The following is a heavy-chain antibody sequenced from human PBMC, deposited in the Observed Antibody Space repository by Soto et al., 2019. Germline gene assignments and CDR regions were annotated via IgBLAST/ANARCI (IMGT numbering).Heavy chain of an antibody. Sequence: TVSLPCTVSFGSIISRDYYWTWSRQPPGKGLEWIGYIDYSGRTYSNPSLKSRVFISIDTSKNQFFMTLTSMTAADTAMYYCARELTGYSYGPGEVYWGQGTLVTVSS. D-gene: IGHD5-18*01. J-gene: IGHJ4*02. CDR1: FGSIISRDYY. CDR3: ARELTGYSYGPGEVY. V-gene: IGHV4-30-4*01. CDR2: IDYSGRT.